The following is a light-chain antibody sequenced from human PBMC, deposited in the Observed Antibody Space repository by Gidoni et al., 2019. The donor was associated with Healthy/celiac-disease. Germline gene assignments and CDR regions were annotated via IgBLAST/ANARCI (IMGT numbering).Light chain of an antibody. CDR2: GAS. CDR3: QQYNNWPET. CDR1: QRVSSN. V-gene: IGKV3-15*01. Sequence: EIVMTQSPAPLSVSPGERATLSCRASQRVSSNLAWYQQKPGQAPRLLIYGASTRATGIPARFSGSGSGTEFTLTISSLQSEDFAVYYCQQYNNWPETFGQETKVGIK. J-gene: IGKJ1*01.